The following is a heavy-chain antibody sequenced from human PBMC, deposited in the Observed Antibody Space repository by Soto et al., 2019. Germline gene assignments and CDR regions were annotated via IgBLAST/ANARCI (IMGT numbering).Heavy chain of an antibody. CDR2: IYSSGTT. J-gene: IGHJ5*02. V-gene: IGHV4-4*07. Sequence: TLSLTCTVSGISIDNYYCSWIRQSAGKGLEWIGRIYSSGTTNYNPSLKSRVTMSVDMSKSQFSLNVRSVTAADTAVYYCVRDVGGSGWFAPWGQGTLVTVSS. CDR3: VRDVGGSGWFAP. CDR1: GISIDNYY.